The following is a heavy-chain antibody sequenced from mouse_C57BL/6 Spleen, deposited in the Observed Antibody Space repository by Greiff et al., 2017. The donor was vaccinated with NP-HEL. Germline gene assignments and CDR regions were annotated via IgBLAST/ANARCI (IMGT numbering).Heavy chain of an antibody. CDR1: GYTFTSYW. D-gene: IGHD1-1*01. V-gene: IGHV1-72*01. J-gene: IGHJ2*01. CDR3: ARRLITTVFDY. CDR2: IHPTDGDT. Sequence: QVQLQQPGAELVKPGASVKVSCKASGYTFTSYWMHWVKQRPGRGLEWIGRIHPTDGDTKYNDKFKGKATLTVDKPSSTAYMQLSSLTSEDAAVYYCARRLITTVFDYRGPGTTLTVSS.